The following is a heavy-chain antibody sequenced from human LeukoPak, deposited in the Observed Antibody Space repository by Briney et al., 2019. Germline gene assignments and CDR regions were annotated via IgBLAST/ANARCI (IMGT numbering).Heavy chain of an antibody. CDR1: GFTFSSYS. J-gene: IGHJ4*02. Sequence: GGSLRLSCAASGFTFSSYSMNWVRQAPGKGLEWVSSISSSSYIYYADSVKGRFTISRDNAKNSLYLQMNSLRAEDTAVYYCARRRGYCSGGSCYSGYFDCWGQGTLVTVSS. V-gene: IGHV3-21*01. CDR3: ARRRGYCSGGSCYSGYFDC. D-gene: IGHD2-15*01. CDR2: ISSSSYI.